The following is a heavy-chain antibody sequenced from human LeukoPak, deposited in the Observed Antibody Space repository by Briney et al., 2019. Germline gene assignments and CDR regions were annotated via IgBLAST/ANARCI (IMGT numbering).Heavy chain of an antibody. J-gene: IGHJ3*02. CDR2: IYYSGST. Sequence: PSETLSLTCTVSGGSISSYYCSWIRQPPGKGLEWIGYIYYSGSTNYNPSLKSRVTISVDTSKNQFSLKLSSVTAADTAVYYCARAAAGIGAFDIWGQGTMVTVSS. CDR3: ARAAAGIGAFDI. CDR1: GGSISSYY. V-gene: IGHV4-59*01. D-gene: IGHD6-13*01.